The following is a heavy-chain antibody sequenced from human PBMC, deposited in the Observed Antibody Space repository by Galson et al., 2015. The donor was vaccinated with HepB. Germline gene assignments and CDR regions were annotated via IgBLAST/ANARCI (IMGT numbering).Heavy chain of an antibody. CDR3: ARDSWGSGWSSGAFDP. CDR2: ISWNGGSI. V-gene: IGHV3-9*01. Sequence: SLRLSCAASGFTFDNYAMHWVRQAPGKGLEWVSGISWNGGSIGYADSVKGRFTISRDNAKNSLYLQMISLRAEDTALYYCARDSWGSGWSSGAFDPWGQGTLVIVSS. J-gene: IGHJ5*02. D-gene: IGHD6-19*01. CDR1: GFTFDNYA.